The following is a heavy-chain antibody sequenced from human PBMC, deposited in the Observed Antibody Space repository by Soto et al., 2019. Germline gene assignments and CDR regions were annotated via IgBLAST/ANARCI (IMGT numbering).Heavy chain of an antibody. CDR1: GGSISSGGYS. Sequence: SETLSLTCAVSGGSISSGGYSWSWIRQPPGKGLEWIGYIYHSGSTYYNPSLKSRVTISVDRSKNQFSLKLSSVTAADTAVYYCARGDRNYYGSGSYYPYYYYGMDVWGQGTTVTVSS. J-gene: IGHJ6*02. CDR2: IYHSGST. V-gene: IGHV4-30-2*01. D-gene: IGHD3-10*01. CDR3: ARGDRNYYGSGSYYPYYYYGMDV.